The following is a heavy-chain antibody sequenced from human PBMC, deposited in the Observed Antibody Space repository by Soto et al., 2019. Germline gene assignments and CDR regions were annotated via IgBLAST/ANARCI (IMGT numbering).Heavy chain of an antibody. CDR3: ARGGPKNQFDY. CDR2: IHSGGSRT. J-gene: IGHJ4*02. V-gene: IGHV3-74*01. CDR1: GFTFSTYW. Sequence: GGSLRLSCAASGFTFSTYWMHWVRQAPGKGLVWVSLIHSGGSRTNYADSVKGRFTISRDNAKNTLYLQMNSLRAEDTAVYYCARGGPKNQFDYWGLGTLVTVSS.